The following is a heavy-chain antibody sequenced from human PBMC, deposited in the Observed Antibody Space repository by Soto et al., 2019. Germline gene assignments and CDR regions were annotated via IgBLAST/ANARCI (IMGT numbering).Heavy chain of an antibody. CDR1: ASTFNNYW. D-gene: IGHD2-15*01. CDR2: ISDDGSET. CDR3: ARDGGSADIDFDY. Sequence: EVQLMESGGGLVQPGGSLRLSCAASASTFNNYWTHWVRQAPGKGLVWVSCISDDGSETTYADSVKGRFTLSRDNDKNTVYLQMKSLRAEDTAMYYCARDGGSADIDFDYWGHGTLVTVSS. V-gene: IGHV3-74*01. J-gene: IGHJ4*01.